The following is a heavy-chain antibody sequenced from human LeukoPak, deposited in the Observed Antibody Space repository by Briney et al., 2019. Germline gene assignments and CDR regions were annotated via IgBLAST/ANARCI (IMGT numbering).Heavy chain of an antibody. CDR1: GFTFSSYS. D-gene: IGHD2-2*01. Sequence: PGGSLRLSCAASGFTFSSYSMNWVRQAPGKGLEWVSYISSSSSTIYYADSVKGRFTISRDNAKNSLYLQMNSLRAEDTAVYYCARDNIWSSSTSCSDYWGQGTLVTVSS. V-gene: IGHV3-48*01. CDR2: ISSSSSTI. J-gene: IGHJ4*02. CDR3: ARDNIWSSSTSCSDY.